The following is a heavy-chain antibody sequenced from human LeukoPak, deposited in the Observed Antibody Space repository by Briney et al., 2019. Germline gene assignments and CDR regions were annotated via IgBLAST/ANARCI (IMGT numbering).Heavy chain of an antibody. V-gene: IGHV3-21*04. J-gene: IGHJ6*02. CDR1: GFTFSSYS. Sequence: PGGSLRLSCAASGFTFSSYSMNWVRQAPGKGLEWVSSISSSSSYIYYADSVKGRFTISRDNSKNTLYLQMNSLRAEDTAVYYCAKAYHIVVVPAAVDYYGMDVWGQGTTVTVSS. D-gene: IGHD2-2*01. CDR3: AKAYHIVVVPAAVDYYGMDV. CDR2: ISSSSSYI.